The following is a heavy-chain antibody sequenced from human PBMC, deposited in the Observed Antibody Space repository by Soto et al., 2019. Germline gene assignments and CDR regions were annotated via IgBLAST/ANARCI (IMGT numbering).Heavy chain of an antibody. J-gene: IGHJ4*02. D-gene: IGHD1-1*01. CDR3: ARARNRYFDY. CDR2: VFRSGSI. V-gene: IGHV4-61*01. Sequence: SDTLCRTYNVCAGSMTTGRCFWSWIRPPPGKGLEWIGYVFRSGSINYSPSFKSRVTISIDTSKNQFSLMLKSVTAADTAVYFCARARNRYFDYWGQGALVTVSS. CDR1: AGSMTTGRCF.